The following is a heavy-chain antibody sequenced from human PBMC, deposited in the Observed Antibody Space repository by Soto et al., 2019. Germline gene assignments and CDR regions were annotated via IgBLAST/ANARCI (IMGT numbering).Heavy chain of an antibody. Sequence: QITLKESGPTLVKPTQTLTLTCTFSGFSLSTSGVGVGWIRQPPGKALEWLALIYWDDDKRYSPSLKSRLTITKDTSKNQVVLTATNMDPVDTATYYCAHRLIGYYYDSSGSNWFDPWGEGTLVTVSS. CDR2: IYWDDDK. D-gene: IGHD3-22*01. CDR3: AHRLIGYYYDSSGSNWFDP. J-gene: IGHJ5*02. V-gene: IGHV2-5*02. CDR1: GFSLSTSGVG.